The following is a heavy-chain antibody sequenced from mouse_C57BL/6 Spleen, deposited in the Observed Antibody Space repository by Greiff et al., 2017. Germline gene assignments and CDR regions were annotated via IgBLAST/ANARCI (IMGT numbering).Heavy chain of an antibody. CDR1: GYTFPSYW. J-gene: IGHJ2*01. CDR3: ARGGIHIYYDYDRGLDY. D-gene: IGHD2-4*01. CDR2: INPSNGGT. Sequence: QVQLKQPGTELVKPGASVKLSCKASGYTFPSYWMHWVKQRPGQGLEWIGNINPSNGGTNYNEKFKSKATLTVDKSSSTAYMQLSSLTSEDSAVYYCARGGIHIYYDYDRGLDYWGQGTTLTVSS. V-gene: IGHV1-53*01.